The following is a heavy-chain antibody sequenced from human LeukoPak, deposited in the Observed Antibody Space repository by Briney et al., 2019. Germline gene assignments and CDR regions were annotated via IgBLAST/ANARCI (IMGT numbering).Heavy chain of an antibody. CDR3: AREPDSSGYYPLDY. CDR2: INVNKGNT. J-gene: IGHJ4*02. CDR1: GYNFTSYG. D-gene: IGHD3-22*01. Sequence: ASVKVSCKASGYNFTSYGIAWVRQAPGQGLEWLGWINVNKGNTNYAQKLQGRVTMTTDTSTSTAYMELRSLRSDDTAVYYCAREPDSSGYYPLDYWGQGTLVTVSS. V-gene: IGHV1-18*01.